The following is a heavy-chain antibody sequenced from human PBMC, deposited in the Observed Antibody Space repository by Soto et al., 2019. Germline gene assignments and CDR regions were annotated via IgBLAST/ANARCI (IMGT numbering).Heavy chain of an antibody. Sequence: GASVKVSCKVSGYTLTELSMHWVRQAPGKGLEWMGGFDPEDGETIYAQKFQGRVTMTEDTSTDTAYMELSSLRSEDMAVYYCATGGIAARSASLRWFDPWGQGTLVTVSS. CDR3: ATGGIAARSASLRWFDP. D-gene: IGHD6-6*01. CDR1: GYTLTELS. CDR2: FDPEDGET. V-gene: IGHV1-24*01. J-gene: IGHJ5*02.